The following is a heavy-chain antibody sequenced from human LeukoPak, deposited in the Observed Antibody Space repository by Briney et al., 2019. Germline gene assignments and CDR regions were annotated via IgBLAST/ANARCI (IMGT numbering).Heavy chain of an antibody. Sequence: PGGSLRLSCAASGFTFSSYSMNWVRQAPGKGLEWVSYISSSSSTIYYADSVKGRFTISRDNAKNSLYLQMNSLRAEDTALYYCARGIGLVVVAATAAFDIWGQGTMVTVSS. CDR3: ARGIGLVVVAATAAFDI. CDR1: GFTFSSYS. D-gene: IGHD2-15*01. J-gene: IGHJ3*02. V-gene: IGHV3-48*04. CDR2: ISSSSSTI.